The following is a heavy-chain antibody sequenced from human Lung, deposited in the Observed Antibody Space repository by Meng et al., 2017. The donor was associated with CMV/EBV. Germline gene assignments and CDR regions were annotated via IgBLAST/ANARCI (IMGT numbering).Heavy chain of an antibody. D-gene: IGHD1-26*01. CDR2: ISGGSDGGRA. J-gene: IGHJ3*02. CDR3: AKDPVVGAPHVFDI. V-gene: IGHV3-23*01. Sequence: GESLKISCEASGFTFSTYAMSWVRQPPGKGLEWVSAISGGSDGGRAFYADSVKGRFTISRDNSKSTLFLQMNSLTVEDTAVYYCAKDPVVGAPHVFDIWGQRAMVNVSS. CDR1: GFTFSTYA.